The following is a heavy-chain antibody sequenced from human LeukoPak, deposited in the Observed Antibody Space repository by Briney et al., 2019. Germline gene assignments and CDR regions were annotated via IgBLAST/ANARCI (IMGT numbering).Heavy chain of an antibody. J-gene: IGHJ4*02. Sequence: GESLKISCKGSGYSFTSYWIGWVRQMPGKGLEWMGIIYPGDSDTRYSPSFQGQVTISADKSISTAYLQWSSLKASDTATYYCARREEYCSSTSCYGRYYFDYWGQGTLVTVSS. CDR3: ARREEYCSSTSCYGRYYFDY. CDR2: IYPGDSDT. CDR1: GYSFTSYW. V-gene: IGHV5-51*01. D-gene: IGHD2-2*01.